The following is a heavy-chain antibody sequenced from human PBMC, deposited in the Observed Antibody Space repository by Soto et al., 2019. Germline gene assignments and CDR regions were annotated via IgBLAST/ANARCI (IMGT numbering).Heavy chain of an antibody. CDR1: GGSISSYY. CDR2: IYYSGST. Sequence: QVQLQESGPGLVKPSETLSLTCTVSGGSISSYYWSWIRQPPGKGLELIGYIYYSGSTNKNPSLKSLVTISVDTSKNQFSLKLSSVTAADTAVYYCAGRSYWSCGSCHDYWGQGTLVTVSS. D-gene: IGHD2-15*01. CDR3: AGRSYWSCGSCHDY. J-gene: IGHJ4*02. V-gene: IGHV4-59*01.